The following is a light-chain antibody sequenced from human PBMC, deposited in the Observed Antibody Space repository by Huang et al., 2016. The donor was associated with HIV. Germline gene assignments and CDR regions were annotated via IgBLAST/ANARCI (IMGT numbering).Light chain of an antibody. V-gene: IGKV3-15*01. CDR2: GAS. Sequence: EIVMTQSPATLSMSPGERATLSCRASQSINSNLGWYQQKPGQCPRLLIYGASARATGIPVRFSGGGSGTEFTLTISSLQSEDFAVYYCQQYHNWPRTFGQGTKVEIK. J-gene: IGKJ1*01. CDR3: QQYHNWPRT. CDR1: QSINSN.